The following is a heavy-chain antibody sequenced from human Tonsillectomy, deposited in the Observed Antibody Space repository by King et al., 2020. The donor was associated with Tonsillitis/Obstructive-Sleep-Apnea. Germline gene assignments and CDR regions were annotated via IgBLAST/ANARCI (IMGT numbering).Heavy chain of an antibody. Sequence: VQLVQSGAEVKKPGASVKVSCKVSGYTLTELSMHWVRQAPGKGLEWMGGLNSEDGETIYAQKFQGRVTMTEDTSTDTAYMELSSLRSEDTAVYYCATVFRFLEWSHYSMAVWGKGTTVTVSS. J-gene: IGHJ6*03. D-gene: IGHD3-3*01. CDR3: ATVFRFLEWSHYSMAV. CDR2: LNSEDGET. CDR1: GYTLTELS. V-gene: IGHV1-24*01.